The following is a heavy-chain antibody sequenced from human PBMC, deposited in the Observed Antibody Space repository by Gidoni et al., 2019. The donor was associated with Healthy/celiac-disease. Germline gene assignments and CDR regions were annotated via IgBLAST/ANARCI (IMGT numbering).Heavy chain of an antibody. D-gene: IGHD3-10*01. J-gene: IGHJ5*02. CDR3: ARDHMVQGATYHWFDP. Sequence: SSYAISWVRQAPGQGLEWMGGIIPIFGTANYAQKFQGRVTITADESTSTAYMALSSLRSEDTAVYYCARDHMVQGATYHWFDPWGQGTLVTVSS. CDR1: SSYA. V-gene: IGHV1-69*01. CDR2: IIPIFGTA.